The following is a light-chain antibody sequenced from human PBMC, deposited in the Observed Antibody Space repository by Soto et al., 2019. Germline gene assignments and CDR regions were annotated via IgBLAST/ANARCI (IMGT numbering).Light chain of an antibody. CDR3: QQYQTYSWA. V-gene: IGKV1-5*01. Sequence: DIQMTQSPSTLSAYVGDRGTISFRASQAIGSWLAWYQQHPGQAPKLLIFDASTLESGVPSRFSGSGSGTRFTLTISSLQPDDFATYYCQQYQTYSWAFGQGTKVDIK. CDR1: QAIGSW. J-gene: IGKJ1*01. CDR2: DAS.